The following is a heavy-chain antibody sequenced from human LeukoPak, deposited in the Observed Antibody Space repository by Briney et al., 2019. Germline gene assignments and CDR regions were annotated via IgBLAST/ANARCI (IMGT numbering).Heavy chain of an antibody. J-gene: IGHJ4*02. Sequence: SETLSLTCAVYGGSFSGYSWGWFRQPPGKGREWIGEINHSGSTNYNPSLKSRVTISVDTSKNQFSLKLSSVTAADTAVYYCARAVGWYMGAIDYWGQGTLVTVSS. CDR2: INHSGST. D-gene: IGHD6-19*01. CDR3: ARAVGWYMGAIDY. CDR1: GGSFSGYS. V-gene: IGHV4-34*01.